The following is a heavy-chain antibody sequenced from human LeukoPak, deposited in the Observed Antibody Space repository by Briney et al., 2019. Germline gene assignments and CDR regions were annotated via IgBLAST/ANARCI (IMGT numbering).Heavy chain of an antibody. V-gene: IGHV3-48*01. J-gene: IGHJ4*02. Sequence: GGSLRLSCAASGFSFTAYGMNWVRQAPGRGLEWISYIGPGGDIYYADSVTGRFTVSRDTAKNSLYLQMNGLRVEDTAVYYCARRFDSWGQGTLVTVSS. CDR3: ARRFDS. CDR1: GFSFTAYG. CDR2: IGPGGDI.